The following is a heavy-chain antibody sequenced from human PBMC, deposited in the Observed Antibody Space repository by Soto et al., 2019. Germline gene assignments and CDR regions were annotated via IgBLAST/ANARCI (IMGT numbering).Heavy chain of an antibody. CDR3: ARDTEGYKGMDV. CDR2: ISSSAKTI. CDR1: GFAFSSYE. J-gene: IGHJ6*02. Sequence: EVQLVESGGGLVQPGGSLRLSCAASGFAFSSYEMNWVRQAPGKGLEWVSYISSSAKTIYYADSVKGRFTISRDNAKSSLYLQMNSLRAEDAAVYYCARDTEGYKGMDVWGQGTTVTVSS. V-gene: IGHV3-48*03. D-gene: IGHD1-1*01.